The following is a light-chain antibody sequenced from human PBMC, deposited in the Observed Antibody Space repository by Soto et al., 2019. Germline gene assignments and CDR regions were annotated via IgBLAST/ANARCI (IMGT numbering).Light chain of an antibody. CDR3: QHYGTPAL. V-gene: IGKV3-20*01. Sequence: EIVLTQSPGTLSLSPGERATLSCRASESVSTSYLAWYQQKPGQAPRLLNYAASGRATGIPEMFSLSASGTYFTLTISRLEPEDFALYYRQHYGTPALFGPGTKVDIK. CDR2: AAS. CDR1: ESVSTSY. J-gene: IGKJ3*01.